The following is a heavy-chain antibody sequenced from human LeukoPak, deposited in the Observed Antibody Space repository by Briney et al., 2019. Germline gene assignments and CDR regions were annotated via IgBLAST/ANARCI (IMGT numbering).Heavy chain of an antibody. CDR2: IYFGDGYT. D-gene: IGHD3-22*01. CDR1: GYSFTTGN. Sequence: ASVTLSCKSSGYSFTTGNIHWMRQAPGQGMELVGIIYFGDGYTSAHKFQGRVTMTRDTSTSAVYMDLSSLRSEDTAVYYCARETPDSYYFDYWGQGTLVTVSS. J-gene: IGHJ4*02. CDR3: ARETPDSYYFDY. V-gene: IGHV1-46*01.